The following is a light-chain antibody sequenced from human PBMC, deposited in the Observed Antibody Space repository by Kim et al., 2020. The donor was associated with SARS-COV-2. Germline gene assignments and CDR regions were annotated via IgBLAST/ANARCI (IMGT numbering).Light chain of an antibody. CDR1: QSVNSH. V-gene: IGKV1-5*03. J-gene: IGKJ2*01. CDR2: KAS. Sequence: DIQMTQSPSTLSASVGDRVTISCRASQSVNSHLAWYQQKPGKAPNLLIYKASTLESGVPLRFSGSGSGAEFTLTINSLQPDDFAAYCCQHYDSYPYTFGQGTKLEI. CDR3: QHYDSYPYT.